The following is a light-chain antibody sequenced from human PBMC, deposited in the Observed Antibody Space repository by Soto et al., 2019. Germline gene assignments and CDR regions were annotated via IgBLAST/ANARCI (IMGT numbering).Light chain of an antibody. V-gene: IGKV3-20*01. CDR1: QSVSSTY. Sequence: EIVLTQSPGTLSLSPGERATLSCRASQSVSSTYFAWYQHKPGQPPRLLIYGASSRATGIPDRFSGSGSGTDFTLTISRLEPEDFAIYYCQQYGSSSYTFGQGTKLEIK. J-gene: IGKJ2*01. CDR3: QQYGSSSYT. CDR2: GAS.